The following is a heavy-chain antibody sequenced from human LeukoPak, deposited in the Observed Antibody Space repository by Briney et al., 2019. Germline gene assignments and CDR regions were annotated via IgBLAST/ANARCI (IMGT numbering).Heavy chain of an antibody. CDR2: IIPIFGTA. V-gene: IGHV1-69*05. D-gene: IGHD6-19*01. CDR1: GGTFSSYA. J-gene: IGHJ4*02. Sequence: SVKVSCKASGGTFSSYAISWVRQAPGQGLEWMGGIIPIFGTANYAQKFQGRVTMTTDTSTSTAYMELRSLRSDDTAVYYCARDKGYSSGWYGGKGDYWGQGTLVTVSS. CDR3: ARDKGYSSGWYGGKGDY.